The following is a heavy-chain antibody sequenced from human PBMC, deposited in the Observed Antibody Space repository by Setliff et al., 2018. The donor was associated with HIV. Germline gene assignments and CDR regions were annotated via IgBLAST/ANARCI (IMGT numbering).Heavy chain of an antibody. CDR1: GFTFSNYW. J-gene: IGHJ4*02. CDR3: ARGRGESRTNYFDY. Sequence: GGSLRLSCAASGFTFSNYWMTWVRHAPGKGLEWVANIKQDGSEEYYVDSVKGRFTISRDNAKNSLYLQMNSLRAEDTAVYFCARGRGESRTNYFDYWGQGSLVTVSS. CDR2: IKQDGSEE. V-gene: IGHV3-7*03.